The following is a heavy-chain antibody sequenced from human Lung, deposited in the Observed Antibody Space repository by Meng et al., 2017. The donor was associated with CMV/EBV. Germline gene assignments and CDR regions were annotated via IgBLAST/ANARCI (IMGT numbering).Heavy chain of an antibody. CDR2: IHSSGST. CDR3: ARASYGSGSPLGESWFDP. V-gene: IGHV4-31*03. Sequence: QVPLQESGQGPGKPSQTLSLTCTVSGGSISSGGYYWSWIRQHPGKGLEWIGYIHSSGSTYYNPSLRSRLTISVDTSKNQFSLKLSSVTAADTAVYYCARASYGSGSPLGESWFDPWGQGTLVTVSS. J-gene: IGHJ5*02. D-gene: IGHD3-10*01. CDR1: GGSISSGGYY.